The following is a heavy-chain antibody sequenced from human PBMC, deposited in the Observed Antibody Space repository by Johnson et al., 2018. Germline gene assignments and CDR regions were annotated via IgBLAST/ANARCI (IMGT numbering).Heavy chain of an antibody. V-gene: IGHV3-11*01. CDR1: GFTFSDYY. Sequence: QVQLVESGGGLVKPGGSLRLSCAASGFTFSDYYMSWIRQAPGKGLEWLSYISNTGNNIYYAAPVKGRFTISRDNAKNSLYLQMNSLRAEDTPVYYCARGGDFFSGAFDVWGQGTMVTVSS. CDR2: ISNTGNNI. CDR3: ARGGDFFSGAFDV. D-gene: IGHD2-21*02. J-gene: IGHJ3*01.